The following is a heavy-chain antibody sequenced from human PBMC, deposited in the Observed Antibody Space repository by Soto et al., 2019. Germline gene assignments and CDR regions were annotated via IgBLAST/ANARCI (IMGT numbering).Heavy chain of an antibody. CDR3: AQDRPRRTSGYFCDY. D-gene: IGHD1-1*01. Sequence: EVQLLESGGKLVQPGGSLTLSCAASGFAFSTYAMAWVRQAPGKGLEWVSGVSASGLNTDYADPVKGRFYISRDNSKNTVSLHMNSLRAEDTALYYCAQDRPRRTSGYFCDYWGQGTPVTVSS. CDR2: VSASGLNT. V-gene: IGHV3-23*01. CDR1: GFAFSTYA. J-gene: IGHJ4*02.